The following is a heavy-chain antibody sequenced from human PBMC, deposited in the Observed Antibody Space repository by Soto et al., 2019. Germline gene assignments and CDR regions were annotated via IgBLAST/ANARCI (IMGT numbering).Heavy chain of an antibody. CDR2: INAGNGNT. V-gene: IGHV1-3*05. J-gene: IGHJ4*02. D-gene: IGHD6-19*01. CDR1: GYTFTSYA. Sequence: QVQLVQSGAEEKKPGASVKASCKASGYTFTSYAMHWVRQAPGQRLEWMGWINAGNGNTKYSQKFQGIVTITRDTSASTAYMELRSVRSEDTAVYYCARHGSAWDYWGQGTLVTVSS. CDR3: ARHGSAWDY.